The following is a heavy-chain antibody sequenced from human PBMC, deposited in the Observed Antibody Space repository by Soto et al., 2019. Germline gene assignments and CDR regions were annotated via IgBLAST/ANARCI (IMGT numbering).Heavy chain of an antibody. V-gene: IGHV3-23*01. CDR1: EFTFNTFE. J-gene: IGHJ5*01. CDR3: VKGGWLDF. D-gene: IGHD3-16*01. Sequence: EVQLLESGGGLVQPGGSLRLSCAASEFTFNTFEMSWVRQAPGRGLEWVSFISDDGTRTYYADAVKGRFTISRDNSKYTLYLQMNSLTVEDTAVYACVKGGWLDFWGQGTLVTVSS. CDR2: ISDDGTRT.